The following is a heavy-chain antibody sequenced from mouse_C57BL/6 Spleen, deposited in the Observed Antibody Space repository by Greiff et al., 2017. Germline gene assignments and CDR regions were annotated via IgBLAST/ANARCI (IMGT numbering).Heavy chain of an antibody. D-gene: IGHD2-3*01. CDR3: ARRYDGYMDY. J-gene: IGHJ4*01. CDR1: GYTFTSYW. Sequence: QVHVKQPGAELVKPGASVKLSCKASGYTFTSYWMQWVKQRPGQGLEWIGEIDPSDSYTNYNQKFKGKATLTVDTSSSTAYMQLSSLTSEDSAVYYCARRYDGYMDYWGQGTSVTVSS. V-gene: IGHV1-50*01. CDR2: IDPSDSYT.